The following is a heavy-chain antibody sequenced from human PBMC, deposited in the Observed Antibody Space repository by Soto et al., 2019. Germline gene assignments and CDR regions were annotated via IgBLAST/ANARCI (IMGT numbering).Heavy chain of an antibody. J-gene: IGHJ5*02. CDR3: ARGALGFDP. CDR2: IGTAGDT. Sequence: EVQLVESGGGLVQPGGSLRLSCAASGFRFSNYDIHWVRQATGKGLEWVSGIGTAGDTYYAGSVKGRFTISRENAKNSLYLQMNSLRAGDTAVYYCARGALGFDPWGQGTLVAVSS. D-gene: IGHD6-6*01. CDR1: GFRFSNYD. V-gene: IGHV3-13*04.